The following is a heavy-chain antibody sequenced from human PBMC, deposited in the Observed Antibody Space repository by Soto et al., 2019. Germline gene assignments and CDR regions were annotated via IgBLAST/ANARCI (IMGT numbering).Heavy chain of an antibody. V-gene: IGHV3-48*02. D-gene: IGHD3-16*01. Sequence: EVQLVESGGGLVQPGGYLRLSCVASGFSFDRYAMNWVRQAPGKGLEWLSWISVDSVSIEYSDSVTGRFTMSRDDAKTLVYLQMKSLQDDDTAVYYCARDHRWAFDYWGQGTLVNVTS. J-gene: IGHJ4*02. CDR2: ISVDSVSI. CDR3: ARDHRWAFDY. CDR1: GFSFDRYA.